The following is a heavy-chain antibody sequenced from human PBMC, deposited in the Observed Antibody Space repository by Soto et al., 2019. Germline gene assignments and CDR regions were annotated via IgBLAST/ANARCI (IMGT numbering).Heavy chain of an antibody. Sequence: SETLSLTCTVSGGSVSSGSYYWSWIRQPPGKGLEWIGYIYYSGSTNYNPSLKSRVTISVDTSKNQFSLKLSSVTAADTAVYYCARGGIFHALDVWGQGTTVTV. CDR2: IYYSGST. D-gene: IGHD3-3*01. J-gene: IGHJ6*02. CDR3: ARGGIFHALDV. CDR1: GGSVSSGSYY. V-gene: IGHV4-61*01.